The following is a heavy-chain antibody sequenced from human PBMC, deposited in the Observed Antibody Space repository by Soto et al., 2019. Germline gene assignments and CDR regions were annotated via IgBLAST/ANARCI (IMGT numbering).Heavy chain of an antibody. J-gene: IGHJ4*02. CDR2: SSYDGRET. Sequence: GGSLRLSCAASDFGFSRYGIDWVRQAPGKGLERVAASSYDGRETFYADSAKGRFTVSKEMSKNTAFLQMNALRHENTAVYFCARDSGWPILNFDNCGRGTPVTVSS. V-gene: IGHV3-30*03. D-gene: IGHD2-15*01. CDR3: ARDSGWPILNFDN. CDR1: DFGFSRYG.